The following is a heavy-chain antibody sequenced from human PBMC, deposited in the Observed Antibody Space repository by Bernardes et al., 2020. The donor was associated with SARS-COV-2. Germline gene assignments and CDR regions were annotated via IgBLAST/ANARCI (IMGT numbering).Heavy chain of an antibody. CDR2: INPNSGGT. CDR3: AIPPTNYDRYGMDV. V-gene: IGHV1-2*02. J-gene: IGHJ6*02. CDR1: GYTFSGYY. D-gene: IGHD3-22*01. Sequence: CKAFGYTFSGYYVHWVRQAPGQGLEWMGWINPNSGGTNYAQKFQDRVTMTRDTSISTAYMELSRLRSDDTAVYYCAIPPTNYDRYGMDVWGQGTTVTVSS.